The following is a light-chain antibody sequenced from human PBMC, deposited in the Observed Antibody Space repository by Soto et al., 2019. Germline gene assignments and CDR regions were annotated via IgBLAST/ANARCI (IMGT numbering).Light chain of an antibody. Sequence: EIVLTQSPGTLPLSPGERATLSCRASLSVASNYLAWYQQKPGQAPRLLIYAASGRATGIPDRFSDSVSGTDFPITSSSLEPEDVSVYYCQQYGSAPWTCGQGTKVEIK. J-gene: IGKJ1*01. CDR3: QQYGSAPWT. CDR1: LSVASNY. CDR2: AAS. V-gene: IGKV3-20*01.